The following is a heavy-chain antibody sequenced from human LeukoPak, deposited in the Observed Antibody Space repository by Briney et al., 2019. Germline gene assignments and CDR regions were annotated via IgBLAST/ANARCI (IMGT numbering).Heavy chain of an antibody. D-gene: IGHD2-2*01. V-gene: IGHV3-30-3*01. CDR2: ISYDGSNK. J-gene: IGHJ4*02. CDR3: ARDRSSTYCDS. Sequence: QPGRSLRLSCAASGFTFSSYAMHWVRQAPGKGLEWVAVISYDGSNKYYADSVKGRFTISRDNSKNTLYLQMNSLRDEDTAIYYCARDRSSTYCDSWGQGTVVTVSS. CDR1: GFTFSSYA.